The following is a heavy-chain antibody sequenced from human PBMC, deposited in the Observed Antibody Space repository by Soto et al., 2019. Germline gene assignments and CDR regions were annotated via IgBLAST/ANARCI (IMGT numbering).Heavy chain of an antibody. Sequence: PGGSLRLSCAASGFTFSSYGMHWVRQAPGKGLEWVAVISYDGSNKYYADSVKGRFTISRDNSKNTLYLQMNSLRAEDTAVYYCAKDAIRFLEWLLDYWGQGTLVTVSS. CDR2: ISYDGSNK. D-gene: IGHD3-3*01. CDR1: GFTFSSYG. J-gene: IGHJ4*02. CDR3: AKDAIRFLEWLLDY. V-gene: IGHV3-30*18.